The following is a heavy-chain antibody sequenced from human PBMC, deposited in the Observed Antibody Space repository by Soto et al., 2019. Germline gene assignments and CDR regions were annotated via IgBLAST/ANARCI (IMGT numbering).Heavy chain of an antibody. CDR1: GGSISGYY. Sequence: QVQLQESGPGLVKPSETLSLTCTVSGGSISGYYWSWIRQPPGKGLEWIGYIYYSGTTNYDPSLKSRVTMSVDTSKNQFSLKLSSVTAADTAVYYCARLPGGTYLSFYYYIGVWGKGTTVTVSS. J-gene: IGHJ6*03. D-gene: IGHD2-15*01. CDR3: ARLPGGTYLSFYYYIGV. CDR2: IYYSGTT. V-gene: IGHV4-59*01.